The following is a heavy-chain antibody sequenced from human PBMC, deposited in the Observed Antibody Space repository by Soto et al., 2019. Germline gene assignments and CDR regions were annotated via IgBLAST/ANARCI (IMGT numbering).Heavy chain of an antibody. Sequence: PGGSLRLSCAASGGTFSSYGMHWVRQAPGKGLEWVANIRQDGGEVYYMDSVQGRFTISRDNAQKSLYLEMNSLRAEDTAVYYCARPSGYCSGGSCFPFDSWGRGTLVTVSS. D-gene: IGHD2-15*01. CDR2: IRQDGGEV. CDR3: ARPSGYCSGGSCFPFDS. V-gene: IGHV3-7*01. CDR1: GGTFSSYG. J-gene: IGHJ4*02.